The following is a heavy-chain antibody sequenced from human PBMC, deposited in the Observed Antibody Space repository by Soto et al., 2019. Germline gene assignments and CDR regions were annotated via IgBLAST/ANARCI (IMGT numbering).Heavy chain of an antibody. V-gene: IGHV3-23*01. CDR1: GFTFSSYA. J-gene: IGHJ5*02. CDR2: ISGSGGGT. CDR3: AKDLQTGTTGWFDP. Sequence: VGSLRLSCAASGFTFSSYAVTWVRQAPGKGLEWVSTISGSGGGTYYADSVKGRFTISRDNSKNTLHLQMNSLRAEDTAVYYCAKDLQTGTTGWFDPWGQGTLVTVSS. D-gene: IGHD1-7*01.